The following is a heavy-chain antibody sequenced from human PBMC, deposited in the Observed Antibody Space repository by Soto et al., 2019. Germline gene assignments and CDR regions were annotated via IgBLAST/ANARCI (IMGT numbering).Heavy chain of an antibody. CDR3: ARSPMGATYFDY. CDR1: GFTVSSNY. CDR2: IYSGGST. V-gene: IGHV3-53*01. Sequence: EVQLVESGGGLIQPGGSLILSCAASGFTVSSNYMSWVRQAPGKGLEWVSVIYSGGSTYYADSVKGRFTISRDNSKNTLYLQMNILRAEDTAVYYCARSPMGATYFDYRGQGSLVTVSS. J-gene: IGHJ4*02. D-gene: IGHD1-26*01.